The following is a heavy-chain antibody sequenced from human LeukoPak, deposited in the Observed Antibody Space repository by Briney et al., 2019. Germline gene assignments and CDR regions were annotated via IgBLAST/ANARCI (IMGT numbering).Heavy chain of an antibody. J-gene: IGHJ3*02. CDR1: GFTVSTNY. CDR2: IYSGGST. D-gene: IGHD2-8*01. CDR3: ARGRVNAFDI. V-gene: IGHV3-66*01. Sequence: PGGSLRLSCAASGFTVSTNYMSWVRQAPGKGLEWVSVIYSGGSTFYADSVKGRFTISRDISKNTLFLQMNSLRAEDTAVYYCARGRVNAFDIWGQRTMVTVSS.